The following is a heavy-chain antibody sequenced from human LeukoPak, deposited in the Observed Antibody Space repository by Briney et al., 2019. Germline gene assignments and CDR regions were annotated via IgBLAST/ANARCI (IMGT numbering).Heavy chain of an antibody. CDR1: GESFSGYY. J-gene: IGHJ4*02. D-gene: IGHD3-10*01. CDR2: MNHSGST. Sequence: PSETLSLTCAVSGESFSGYYWCWFRQPPGKGLVWIGEMNHSGSTNYNPSLKGRVTISVDTSKNQSSLELTSVTAADTAVYYCACEGEGLDYWGQGTLVTVSS. CDR3: ACEGEGLDY. V-gene: IGHV4-34*01.